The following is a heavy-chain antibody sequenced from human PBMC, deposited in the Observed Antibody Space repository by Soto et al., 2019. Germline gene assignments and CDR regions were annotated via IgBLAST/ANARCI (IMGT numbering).Heavy chain of an antibody. CDR2: INHSGST. Sequence: SETLSLTCAVYGGSFSGYYWSWIRQPPGKGLEWIGEINHSGSTNYNPSLKSRVTISVDTSKNQFSLKLSSVTAADTAVYYCARVLTTVTNTFDYWGQGTLVTGSS. CDR3: ARVLTTVTNTFDY. D-gene: IGHD4-17*01. J-gene: IGHJ4*02. CDR1: GGSFSGYY. V-gene: IGHV4-34*01.